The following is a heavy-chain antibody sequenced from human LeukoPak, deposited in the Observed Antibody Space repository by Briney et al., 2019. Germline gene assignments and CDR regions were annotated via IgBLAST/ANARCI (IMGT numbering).Heavy chain of an antibody. J-gene: IGHJ4*02. V-gene: IGHV2-5*02. D-gene: IGHD3-22*01. CDR2: IYWDDDK. CDR3: AHVDSSGYYLLFDY. Sequence: VSGRTLVKPTQTLTLTCTFSGFSLSTSGVGVGWIRQPPGKALEWLARIYWDDDKRYSPSLKSRLTITKDTSKNQVVLTMTNMDPVDTATYYCAHVDSSGYYLLFDYWGQGTLVTVSS. CDR1: GFSLSTSGVG.